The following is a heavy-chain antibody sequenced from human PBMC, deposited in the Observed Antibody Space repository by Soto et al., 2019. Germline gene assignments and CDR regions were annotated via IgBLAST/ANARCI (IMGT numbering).Heavy chain of an antibody. CDR3: ARGASGSYFPYYYGMDV. CDR1: GYTFTGYY. CDR2: IKPNSGGT. V-gene: IGHV1-2*04. Sequence: ASVKVSCKASGYTFTGYYMHWVRQAPGQGLEWMGWIKPNSGGTNYAQKFQGWVTMTRDTSISTAYMELSRLRSDDTAVYYCARGASGSYFPYYYGMDVWGQGTTVTVSS. J-gene: IGHJ6*02. D-gene: IGHD1-26*01.